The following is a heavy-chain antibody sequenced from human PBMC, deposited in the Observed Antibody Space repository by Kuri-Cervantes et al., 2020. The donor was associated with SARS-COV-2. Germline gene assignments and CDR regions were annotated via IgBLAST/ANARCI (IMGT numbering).Heavy chain of an antibody. V-gene: IGHV4-4*07. J-gene: IGHJ4*02. CDR3: ARFASDSGYDYGAAVGY. Sequence: GSLRLSCTVSGGSISSYYWSWIRQPAGKGLEWIGRIYTSGSTNYNPSLKSRVTISVDTSKNQFSLKLSSVTAADTAVYYCARFASDSGYDYGAAVGYWGQGTLVTVSS. D-gene: IGHD5-12*01. CDR2: IYTSGST. CDR1: GGSISSYY.